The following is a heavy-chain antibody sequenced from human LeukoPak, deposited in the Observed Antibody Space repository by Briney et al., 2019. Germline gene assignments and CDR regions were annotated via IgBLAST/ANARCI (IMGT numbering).Heavy chain of an antibody. J-gene: IGHJ4*02. CDR2: ISSRSTYI. D-gene: IGHD3-16*02. V-gene: IGHV3-21*01. CDR1: GFTFTSYS. Sequence: GGSVRLSCAGSGFTFTSYSMNWVRQAPGKGLEWVSCISSRSTYIYYADSVKGRFTISRDNAKNSLYLQMNSLTAEDTAVYYCARSWGELSFFDSWGQGTLVTVSS. CDR3: ARSWGELSFFDS.